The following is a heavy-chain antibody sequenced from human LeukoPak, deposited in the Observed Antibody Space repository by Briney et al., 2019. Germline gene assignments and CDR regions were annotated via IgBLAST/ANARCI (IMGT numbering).Heavy chain of an antibody. CDR2: ICGSGGST. Sequence: GGSLRLSCAASGFTLSSYAMSWVRQAPGKGLEWVSAICGSGGSTYYADSVKGRFTISRDNSKNTLYLRMNSLRAEDTAVYYCAKVPLGSSGYWGQGTLVTVSS. J-gene: IGHJ4*02. CDR3: AKVPLGSSGY. CDR1: GFTLSSYA. V-gene: IGHV3-23*01. D-gene: IGHD6-6*01.